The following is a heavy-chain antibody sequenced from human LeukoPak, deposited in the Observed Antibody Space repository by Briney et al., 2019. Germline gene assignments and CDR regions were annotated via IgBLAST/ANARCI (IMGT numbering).Heavy chain of an antibody. CDR3: ARHHESRYCSSTSCPTGWFDP. Sequence: ASVKVSCKASGYTFTSYDISWVRQATGQGLEWMGWMNPNSGNTGYAQKFQGRVTMTRNTSISTAYMELSSLRSEDTAVYYCARHHESRYCSSTSCPTGWFDPWGQGTLVTVSS. CDR2: MNPNSGNT. D-gene: IGHD2-2*01. J-gene: IGHJ5*02. V-gene: IGHV1-8*01. CDR1: GYTFTSYD.